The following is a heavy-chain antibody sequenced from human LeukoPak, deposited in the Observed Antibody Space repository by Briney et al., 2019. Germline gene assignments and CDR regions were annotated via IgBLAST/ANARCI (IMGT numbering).Heavy chain of an antibody. D-gene: IGHD4-23*01. CDR2: ISSSSSYI. CDR3: ARVTVVTPRGGTSFDY. V-gene: IGHV3-21*01. Sequence: GGSLRLSCAASGFTFSSYSMNWVRQAPGKGLEWVSSISSSSSYIYYADSVKGRFTISRDNAKNSLYLQMNSLRAEDAAVYYCARVTVVTPRGGTSFDYWGQGTLVTVSS. J-gene: IGHJ4*02. CDR1: GFTFSSYS.